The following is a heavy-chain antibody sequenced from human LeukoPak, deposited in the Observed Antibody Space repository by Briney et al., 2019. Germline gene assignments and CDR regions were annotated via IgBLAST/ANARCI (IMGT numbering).Heavy chain of an antibody. D-gene: IGHD3-22*01. J-gene: IGHJ4*02. CDR1: GYSFTSYW. CDR2: IYPGDSDT. Sequence: GESLKISCKGSGYSFTSYWIGWVRQMPGKGLEWIGIIYPGDSDTRYSPSFQGQVTISADKSISTAYLQWSSLKASDTAMYYCARQTYHYDSSGYYVGFDYWGQGTLVTVSS. V-gene: IGHV5-51*01. CDR3: ARQTYHYDSSGYYVGFDY.